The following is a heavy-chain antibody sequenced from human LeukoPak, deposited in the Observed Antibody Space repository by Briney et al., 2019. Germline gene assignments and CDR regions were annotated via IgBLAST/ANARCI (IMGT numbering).Heavy chain of an antibody. D-gene: IGHD5-18*01. CDR3: ARDNGDTAMAGDYYYYGMDV. J-gene: IGHJ6*04. CDR1: AGTFSTYA. Sequence: SVKVSCKASAGTFSTYAISRVRQAPGQGLEWMGGVIPIFGTANYAQKFQDRVTITADESTSTAYMELSSLRSEDTAIYFCARDNGDTAMAGDYYYYGMDVWGKGTTVTVSS. V-gene: IGHV1-69*01. CDR2: VIPIFGTA.